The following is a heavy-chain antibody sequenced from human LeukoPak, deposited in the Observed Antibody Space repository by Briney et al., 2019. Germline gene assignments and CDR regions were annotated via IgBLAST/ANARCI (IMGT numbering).Heavy chain of an antibody. CDR3: ARGPRIAVLGPRIRRAEYFQH. CDR1: GESFSGYY. CDR2: IKHSGST. J-gene: IGHJ1*01. Sequence: SETLSLTCGVYGESFSGYYWTWIRQPPGKGLEWIGEIKHSGSTHYNPSLKSRVLISVDASKNQFSLKLSSVTAADTAVYFCARGPRIAVLGPRIRRAEYFQHWGQGTLVTVSS. D-gene: IGHD6-19*01. V-gene: IGHV4-34*01.